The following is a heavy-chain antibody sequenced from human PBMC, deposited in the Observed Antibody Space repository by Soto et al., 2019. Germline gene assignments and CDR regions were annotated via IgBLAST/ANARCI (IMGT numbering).Heavy chain of an antibody. V-gene: IGHV3-30*18. D-gene: IGHD3-22*01. Sequence: WGSLRLSCAASGFTFVSYGIHFGRQAPLKWLEWVAVISYDGSNKYYADSVKGRFTISRDNSKNTLYLQMNSLRAEDTPVYYCAKDSYYYDSSGYGLDYWGQGTLVTVSS. CDR2: ISYDGSNK. CDR3: AKDSYYYDSSGYGLDY. CDR1: GFTFVSYG. J-gene: IGHJ4*02.